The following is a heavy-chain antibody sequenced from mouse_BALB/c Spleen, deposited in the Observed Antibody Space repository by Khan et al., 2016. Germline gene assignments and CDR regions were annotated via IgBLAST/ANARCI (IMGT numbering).Heavy chain of an antibody. Sequence: QVQLQQSGAELVRPGTSVKMSCKAAGYNFTNYWIGWVEQRPGHGLEWIGDIYPGGDYTEYNEKFKGKATLTADTSSTTVYMQFSSLTSEDSAIYYCARRGGNYYYSMDYWGQGTSVTVSS. CDR3: ARRGGNYYYSMDY. J-gene: IGHJ4*01. CDR1: GYNFTNYW. V-gene: IGHV1-63*02. D-gene: IGHD2-1*01. CDR2: IYPGGDYT.